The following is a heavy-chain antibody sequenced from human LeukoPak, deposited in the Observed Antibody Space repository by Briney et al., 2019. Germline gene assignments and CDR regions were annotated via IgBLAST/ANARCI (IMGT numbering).Heavy chain of an antibody. D-gene: IGHD3-22*01. V-gene: IGHV4-34*01. CDR1: GGSFSGYY. Sequence: SETLSLTCAVYGGSFSGYYWSWIRQPPGKGLEWIGEINHSGSTNYNPSLKSRVTISVDTSKNQFSLKLSSVTAADTAVYYCARAYSSGYYYYYMDVWGKGTTVTISS. CDR2: INHSGST. CDR3: ARAYSSGYYYYYMDV. J-gene: IGHJ6*03.